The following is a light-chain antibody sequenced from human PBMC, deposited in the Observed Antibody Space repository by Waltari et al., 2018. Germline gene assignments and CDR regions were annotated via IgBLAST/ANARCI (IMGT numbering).Light chain of an antibody. J-gene: IGLJ2*01. Sequence: SYELTQPPSVSVSPGQTATITCSGDKLGDKFACWYQQKPGQSPVLVIYQDRQRPSGIPDGSTGSHYGVTATLTISGTQVKDDAHNSCLAWDDSIVVFGGETKLTVL. CDR2: QDR. CDR3: LAWDDSIVV. V-gene: IGLV3-1*01. CDR1: KLGDKF.